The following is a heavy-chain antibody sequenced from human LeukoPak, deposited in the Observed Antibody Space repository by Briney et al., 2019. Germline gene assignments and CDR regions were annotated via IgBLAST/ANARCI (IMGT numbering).Heavy chain of an antibody. CDR1: GFTFSSYD. CDR3: ARGAAIFGDYYGMDV. Sequence: GGSLRLSCAASGFTFSSYDMPWVRQATGKGLEWVSAIGTAGDTYYPGSVKGRFTISRENAKNSLYLQMNSLRAGDTAVYYCARGAAIFGDYYGMDVWGQGTTVTVSS. CDR2: IGTAGDT. J-gene: IGHJ6*02. V-gene: IGHV3-13*01. D-gene: IGHD3-3*01.